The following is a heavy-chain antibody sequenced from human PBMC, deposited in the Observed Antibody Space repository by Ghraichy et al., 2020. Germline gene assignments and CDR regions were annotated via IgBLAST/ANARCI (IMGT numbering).Heavy chain of an antibody. J-gene: IGHJ4*02. Sequence: SETLSLTCTVSGGSISSYYWSWIRQPPGKGLEWIGYIYYSGSTNYNPSPKSRVTISVDTSKNQFSLKLSSVTAADTAVYYCARVDSSGYYPFDYWGQGTLVTVSS. CDR3: ARVDSSGYYPFDY. CDR2: IYYSGST. D-gene: IGHD3-22*01. V-gene: IGHV4-59*01. CDR1: GGSISSYY.